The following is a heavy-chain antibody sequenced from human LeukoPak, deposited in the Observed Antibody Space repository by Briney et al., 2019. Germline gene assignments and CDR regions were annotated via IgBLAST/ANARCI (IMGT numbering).Heavy chain of an antibody. Sequence: PSETLSLTCTVSGGSISSYYWSWVRQPPGKGLEWIGYIYYSGGTNYNPSLKSRVTISVDTSKNQFSLKLSSVTAADTAVYYCARHGYKTYYFDYWGQGTLVTVSS. CDR3: ARHGYKTYYFDY. D-gene: IGHD5-24*01. CDR1: GGSISSYY. J-gene: IGHJ4*02. V-gene: IGHV4-59*08. CDR2: IYYSGGT.